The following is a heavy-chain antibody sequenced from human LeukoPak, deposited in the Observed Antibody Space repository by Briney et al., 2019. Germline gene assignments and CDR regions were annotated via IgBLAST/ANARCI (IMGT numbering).Heavy chain of an antibody. V-gene: IGHV1-69*05. CDR1: GGTFSSYA. J-gene: IGHJ4*02. CDR3: AREAGSGYLFDY. Sequence: SVKVSCKASGGTFSSYAISWVRQAPGQGLEWMGRIIPIFGTANYAQKFQGRVTITTDESTSTAYMELSSLRSEDTAMYYCAREAGSGYLFDYWGQGTLVTVSS. D-gene: IGHD3-22*01. CDR2: IIPIFGTA.